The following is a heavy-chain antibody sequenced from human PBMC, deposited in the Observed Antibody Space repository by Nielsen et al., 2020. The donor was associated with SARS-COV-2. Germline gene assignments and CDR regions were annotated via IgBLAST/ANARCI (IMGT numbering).Heavy chain of an antibody. V-gene: IGHV2-70*11. Sequence: SGPTLVKPTQTLTLTCTFSGFSLSTSRMCVSWIRQPPGKALEWLARIDWDDDKYHSTSLKTRLTISKDTSKNQVVPTMTNMDPWDTATYYCARSPAGMGFGDWGQGTLVTVSS. CDR2: IDWDDDK. J-gene: IGHJ4*02. CDR3: ARSPAGMGFGD. CDR1: GFSLSTSRMC.